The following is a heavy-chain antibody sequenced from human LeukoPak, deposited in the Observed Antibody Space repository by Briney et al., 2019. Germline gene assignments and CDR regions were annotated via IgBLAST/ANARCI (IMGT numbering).Heavy chain of an antibody. D-gene: IGHD5-18*01. CDR3: ARGVPSGYSYGLHFDY. J-gene: IGHJ4*02. V-gene: IGHV1-69*06. CDR1: GGTFSSYA. Sequence: SVKVSCKASGGTFSSYAISWVRQAPGQGLEWMGGIIPIFGTAKYARKFQGRVTITADKSTSTAYMELSSLRSEDTAVYYCARGVPSGYSYGLHFDYWGQGTLVTVSS. CDR2: IIPIFGTA.